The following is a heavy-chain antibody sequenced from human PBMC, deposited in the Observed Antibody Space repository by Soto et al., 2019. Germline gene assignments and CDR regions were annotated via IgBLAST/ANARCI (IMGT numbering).Heavy chain of an antibody. CDR3: ARSRLRFLEWSPSDY. D-gene: IGHD3-3*01. V-gene: IGHV1-18*01. J-gene: IGHJ4*02. CDR1: GYTCTSYG. CDR2: ISGYNAKT. Sequence: AXVKVSCNASGYTCTSYGVSCGRQAPGRGLEWMGWISGYNAKTNYAQKFQGRVTMTTDTSTRTAYLELRSLRSDDTAVYYCARSRLRFLEWSPSDYWGQGTVVTVSS.